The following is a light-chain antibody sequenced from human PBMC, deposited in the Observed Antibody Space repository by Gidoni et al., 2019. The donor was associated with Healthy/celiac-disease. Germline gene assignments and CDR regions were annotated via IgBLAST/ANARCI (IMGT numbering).Light chain of an antibody. CDR1: CSNIGSNT. CDR3: AAWDDSLNEWV. CDR2: SNN. J-gene: IGLJ3*02. V-gene: IGLV1-44*01. Sequence: QSVLTHPPSASGTPGQRVTISCSGSCSNIGSNTVNWYQQLPGTAPKLLIYSNNQRPSGVPDRFSGSKSGTSASLAISGLQSEDEADYYCAAWDDSLNEWVFGGGTKLTVL.